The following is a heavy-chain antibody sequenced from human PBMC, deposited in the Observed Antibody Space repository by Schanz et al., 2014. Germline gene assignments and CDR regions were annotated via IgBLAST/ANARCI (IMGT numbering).Heavy chain of an antibody. J-gene: IGHJ4*02. CDR1: GFIVRSNY. V-gene: IGHV3-66*02. D-gene: IGHD3-16*02. CDR3: ARDNRYYLFDY. CDR2: VHPGGST. Sequence: EVQLLESGGGLVQPGGSLRLSCAVSGFIVRSNYMTWVRQAPGKGLEWVSFVHPGGSTYYPDSVKGRFTISRDNSKNTLYLQMNSLRPEDTAVYFCARDNRYYLFDYWGQGALXTVSS.